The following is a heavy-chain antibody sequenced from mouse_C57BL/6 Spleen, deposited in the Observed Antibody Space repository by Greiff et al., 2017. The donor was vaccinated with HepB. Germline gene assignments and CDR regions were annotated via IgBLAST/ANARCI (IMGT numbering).Heavy chain of an antibody. V-gene: IGHV5-9*01. CDR3: ARQRAGIDY. J-gene: IGHJ2*01. D-gene: IGHD3-3*01. Sequence: EVKVEESGGGLVKPGGSLKLSCAASGFTFSSYTMSWVRQTPEKRLEWVATISGGGGNTYYPDSVKGRFTISRDNAKNTLYLQMSSLRSEDTALYYCARQRAGIDYWGQGTTLTVSS. CDR1: GFTFSSYT. CDR2: ISGGGGNT.